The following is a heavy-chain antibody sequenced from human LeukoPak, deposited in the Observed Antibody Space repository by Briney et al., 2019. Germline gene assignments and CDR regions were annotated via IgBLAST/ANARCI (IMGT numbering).Heavy chain of an antibody. CDR1: GGSISSYY. J-gene: IGHJ4*02. CDR3: ARDQGYGDYALDY. V-gene: IGHV4-59*01. CDR2: IYYSGST. D-gene: IGHD4-17*01. Sequence: SETLSLTCTVSGGSISSYYWSWIRQPPGKGLEWIGYIYYSGSTNYNPSLKSRVTISVDTSKNQFSLKLSSVTAADTAVYYCARDQGYGDYALDYWGQGTLVTVSS.